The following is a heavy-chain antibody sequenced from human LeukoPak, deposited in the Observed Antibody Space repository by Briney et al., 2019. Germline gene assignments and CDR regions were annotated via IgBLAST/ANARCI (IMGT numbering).Heavy chain of an antibody. CDR3: AKALSWYWFDP. CDR1: GFTFSSYE. J-gene: IGHJ5*02. CDR2: ISGSGGST. V-gene: IGHV3-23*01. Sequence: GGSLRLSCAASGFTFSSYEMNWVRQAPGKGLEWVSAISGSGGSTYYADSVKGRFTISRDNSKNTLYLQMNSLRAEDTAVYYCAKALSWYWFDPWGQGTLVTVSS. D-gene: IGHD6-13*01.